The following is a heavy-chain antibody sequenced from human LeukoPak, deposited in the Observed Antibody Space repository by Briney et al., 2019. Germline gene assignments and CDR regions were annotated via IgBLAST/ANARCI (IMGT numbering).Heavy chain of an antibody. Sequence: PSETLSLTCTVSGGSISSSSYYWGWIRQPPGKGLEWIGSIYYSGSTYYNPSLKSRVTISVDTSKNQFSLKLSSVTAADTAVYYCARHLESSGWAGFDYWGQGTLVTVSS. CDR3: ARHLESSGWAGFDY. D-gene: IGHD6-19*01. CDR2: IYYSGST. J-gene: IGHJ4*02. CDR1: GGSISSSSYY. V-gene: IGHV4-39*07.